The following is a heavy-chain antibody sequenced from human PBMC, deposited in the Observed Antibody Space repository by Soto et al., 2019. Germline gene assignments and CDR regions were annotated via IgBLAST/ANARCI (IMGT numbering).Heavy chain of an antibody. CDR2: INPNSGGT. D-gene: IGHD7-27*01. V-gene: IGHV1-2*04. CDR1: GYTVTGYY. Sequence: ASVKVSCKASGYTVTGYYMHWVRQAPGQGLEWMGWINPNSGGTNYAQKFQGWVTMTRDTSISTAYMELSRLRSDDTAVYYCARGETGALGGYYWGQGTLVTVSS. J-gene: IGHJ4*02. CDR3: ARGETGALGGYY.